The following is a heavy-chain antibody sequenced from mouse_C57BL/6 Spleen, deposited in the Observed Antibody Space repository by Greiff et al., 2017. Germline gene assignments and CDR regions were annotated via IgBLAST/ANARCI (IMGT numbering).Heavy chain of an antibody. CDR3: ARARGSYAMDY. CDR2: ISSGGSYT. D-gene: IGHD1-1*01. Sequence: EVKLVESGGDLVKPGGSLKLSCAASGFTFSSYGMSWVRQTPDKRLEWVATISSGGSYTYYPDSVKGRFTISRDNAKNTLYLQMSSLKSEDTAMYYCARARGSYAMDYWGQGTSVTVSS. V-gene: IGHV5-6*01. CDR1: GFTFSSYG. J-gene: IGHJ4*01.